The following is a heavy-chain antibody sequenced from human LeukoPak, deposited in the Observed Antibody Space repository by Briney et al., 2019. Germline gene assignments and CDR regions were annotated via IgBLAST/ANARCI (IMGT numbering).Heavy chain of an antibody. J-gene: IGHJ4*02. CDR3: ARGKPRSGGYFDY. CDR2: IIPIFGTA. Sequence: SVKVSCKASGGTFSSYAISWARQAPGQGLEWMGGIIPIFGTANYAQKFQGRVTITADESTSTAYMELSSLRSEDTAVHYCARGKPRSGGYFDYWGQGTLVTVSS. D-gene: IGHD1-14*01. V-gene: IGHV1-69*13. CDR1: GGTFSSYA.